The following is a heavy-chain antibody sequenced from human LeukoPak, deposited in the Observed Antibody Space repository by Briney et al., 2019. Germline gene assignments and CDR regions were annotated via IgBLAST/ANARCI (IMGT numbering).Heavy chain of an antibody. CDR3: VRGGKYYYDSNGYYPHFDY. D-gene: IGHD3-22*01. J-gene: IGHJ4*02. CDR1: GFTFNSYA. V-gene: IGHV3-69-1*01. CDR2: ISGGNHL. Sequence: GGSLRLSCVASGFTFNSYAMTWVRQAPGKGLEWVSSISGGNHLYYSDSVKGRFTISRDNAENSFFLQMSSLRVEDTAVYYCVRGGKYYYDSNGYYPHFDYWGRGTLVTVSS.